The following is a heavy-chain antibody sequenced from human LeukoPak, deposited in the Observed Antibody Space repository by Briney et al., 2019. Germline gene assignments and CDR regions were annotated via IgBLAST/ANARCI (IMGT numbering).Heavy chain of an antibody. D-gene: IGHD6-13*01. CDR2: ISYDGSNK. Sequence: GRSLRLSCAASGFTFSSYAMHWVRQAPGKGLEWVTVISYDGSNKYYADSVKGRFTISRDNSKNTLYVQMNSLRAEDTAVYYCARGSSSWYWFDPWGQGTLVTVSS. CDR3: ARGSSSWYWFDP. J-gene: IGHJ5*02. V-gene: IGHV3-30-3*01. CDR1: GFTFSSYA.